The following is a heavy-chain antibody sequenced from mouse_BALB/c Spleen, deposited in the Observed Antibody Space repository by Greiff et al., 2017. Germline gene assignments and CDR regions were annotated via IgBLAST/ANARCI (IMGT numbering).Heavy chain of an antibody. CDR2: IWAGGST. CDR1: GFSLTSYG. Sequence: QVQLKESGPGLVAPSQSLSITCTVSGFSLTSYGVHWVRQPPGKGLEWLGVIWAGGSTNYNSALMSRLSISKDNSKSQVFLKMNSLQTDDTAMYYCARGDYDGDDYFDYWGQGTTLTVSS. V-gene: IGHV2-9*02. D-gene: IGHD2-4*01. CDR3: ARGDYDGDDYFDY. J-gene: IGHJ2*01.